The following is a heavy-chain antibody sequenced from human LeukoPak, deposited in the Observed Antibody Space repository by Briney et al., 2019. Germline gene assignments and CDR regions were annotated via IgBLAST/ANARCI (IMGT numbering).Heavy chain of an antibody. V-gene: IGHV4-39*01. D-gene: IGHD6-19*01. CDR2: IYYSGST. Sequence: SETLSLTCTVSGGSISSSSYYWGWIRQPPGKGLEWIGSIYYSGSTYYNPSLKSRVTISVDTSKNQFSLKLSSVTAADTAVYYCARRPQAVAGAFDIWGQGTTVTVSS. CDR3: ARRPQAVAGAFDI. J-gene: IGHJ3*02. CDR1: GGSISSSSYY.